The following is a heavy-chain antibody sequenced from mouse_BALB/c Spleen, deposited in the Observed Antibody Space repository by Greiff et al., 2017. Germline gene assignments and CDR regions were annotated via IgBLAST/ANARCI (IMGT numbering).Heavy chain of an antibody. CDR2: IDPSDSET. Sequence: QVQLQQSGAELVKPGAPVKLSCKASGYTFTSYWMNWVKQRPGRGLEWIGRIDPSDSETHYNQKFKDKATLTVDKSSSTAYIQLSSLTSEDSAVYYCARYYDGFNNYAMDYWGQGTSVTVSS. V-gene: IGHV1-69*02. CDR3: ARYYDGFNNYAMDY. CDR1: GYTFTSYW. D-gene: IGHD2-3*01. J-gene: IGHJ4*01.